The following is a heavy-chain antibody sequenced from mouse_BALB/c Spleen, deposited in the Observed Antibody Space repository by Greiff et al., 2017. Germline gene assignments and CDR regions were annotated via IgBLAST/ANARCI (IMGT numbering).Heavy chain of an antibody. CDR3: ARKGTVVEGDY. CDR1: GYTFTSYW. Sequence: QVQLKESGAELVKPGASVKLSCKASGYTFTSYWMHWVKQRPGQGLEWIGEIDPSDSYTNYNQKFKGKATLTVDKSSSTAYMQLSSLTSEDSAVYYCARKGTVVEGDYWGQGTSVTVSS. J-gene: IGHJ4*01. D-gene: IGHD1-1*01. CDR2: IDPSDSYT. V-gene: IGHV1-69*02.